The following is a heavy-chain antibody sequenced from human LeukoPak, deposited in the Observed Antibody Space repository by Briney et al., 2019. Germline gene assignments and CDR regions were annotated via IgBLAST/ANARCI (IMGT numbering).Heavy chain of an antibody. CDR1: GGSMNHYY. CDR3: ARDGLYNFGYSYFDN. D-gene: IGHD3-22*01. V-gene: IGHV4-4*07. J-gene: IGHJ4*02. CDR2: VFPNGNA. Sequence: SETLSLTCSVSGGSMNHYYWRWIRQSAGKGLEWIGGVFPNGNADYNASLKSRVTLSTDTSKNQFSLKLTSVTAADTAVYYCARDGLYNFGYSYFDNWGQGILVTVFS.